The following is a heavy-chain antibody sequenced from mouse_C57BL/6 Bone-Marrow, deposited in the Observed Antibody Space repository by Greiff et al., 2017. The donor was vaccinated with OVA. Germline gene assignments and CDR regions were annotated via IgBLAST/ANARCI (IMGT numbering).Heavy chain of an antibody. Sequence: VKLVESGAELMKPGASVKLSCKATGYTFTGYWIEWVKQRPGHGLEWIGEILPGSGSTNYTEKFKGKATFTADTSSNTAYMQLSSLTTEDSAIYYCARRDYDEDYWGQGTTLTVSS. J-gene: IGHJ2*01. CDR1: GYTFTGYW. V-gene: IGHV1-9*01. CDR2: ILPGSGST. CDR3: ARRDYDEDY. D-gene: IGHD2-4*01.